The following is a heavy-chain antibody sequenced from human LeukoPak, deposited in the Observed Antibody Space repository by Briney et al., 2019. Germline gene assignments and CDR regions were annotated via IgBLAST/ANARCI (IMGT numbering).Heavy chain of an antibody. Sequence: GGSLSLSCAASGFTFSNHAMHWVRQAPGKGLEWVTGISYDAVNTYYADPVKGRFTISRDDSMNTLYLLMNSLRPEDTAVYFCARTFPRYCSSTSCYSRFDPWGQGTLVTVSS. J-gene: IGHJ5*02. CDR1: GFTFSNHA. D-gene: IGHD2-2*01. V-gene: IGHV3-30*01. CDR3: ARTFPRYCSSTSCYSRFDP. CDR2: ISYDAVNT.